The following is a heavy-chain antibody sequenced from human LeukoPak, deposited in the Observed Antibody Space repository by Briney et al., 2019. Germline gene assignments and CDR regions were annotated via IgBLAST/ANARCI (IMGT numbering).Heavy chain of an antibody. J-gene: IGHJ5*02. CDR1: GYTFTSYD. CDR2: VNPNSGNT. Sequence: ASVKVSCKASGYTFTSYDINWVRQATGQGLEWMGWVNPNSGNTGYAQKFQGRVTITRSTSISTAYMELSSLRSEDTAVYYCARFLLATRRGNWFDPWGQGTLVTVSS. D-gene: IGHD6-6*01. V-gene: IGHV1-8*03. CDR3: ARFLLATRRGNWFDP.